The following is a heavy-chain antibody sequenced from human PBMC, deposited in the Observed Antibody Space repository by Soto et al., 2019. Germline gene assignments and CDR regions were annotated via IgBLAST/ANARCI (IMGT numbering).Heavy chain of an antibody. CDR1: GFIFSNFD. J-gene: IGHJ5*02. Sequence: PGGSLRLSCGASGFIFSNFDMHWGRQTTEKGLEWVSGIGFAGDTNYSGSVKGRFTISRENAKNSLFLQMNSLRVGDTAVYSCVRGLPGGFDPWGQGTLVPVSS. CDR3: VRGLPGGFDP. V-gene: IGHV3-13*01. CDR2: IGFAGDT. D-gene: IGHD3-10*01.